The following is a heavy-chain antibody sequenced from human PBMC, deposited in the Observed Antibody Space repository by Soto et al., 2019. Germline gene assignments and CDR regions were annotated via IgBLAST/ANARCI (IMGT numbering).Heavy chain of an antibody. CDR3: ARDVVVVPAALGYFDY. V-gene: IGHV1-3*01. J-gene: IGHJ4*02. Sequence: QVQLVQSGAEVKKPGASVKVSCKASGYTFTSYAMHWVRQAPGQRLEWMGWINAGNGNTKYSQKFQGRVTITRDTSASTAYMELSSLRSEDTAGYYCARDVVVVPAALGYFDYWGQGTLVTVSS. CDR1: GYTFTSYA. CDR2: INAGNGNT. D-gene: IGHD2-2*01.